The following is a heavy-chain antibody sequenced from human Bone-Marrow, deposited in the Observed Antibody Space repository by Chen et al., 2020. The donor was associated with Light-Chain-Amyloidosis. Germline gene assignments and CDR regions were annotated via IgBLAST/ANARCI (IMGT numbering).Heavy chain of an antibody. V-gene: IGHV7-4-1*02. CDR1: GFTFTTYA. Sequence: QVQLVQSGSELKKPGASVKISCKASGFTFTTYAMTWVRQAPGQGLEWMGWINTQTGHPAYAQGFTGRFVFSLDTSVSTASLHISSLKAEDTAVYYCARVDVWTGYYSTLDYWGQGTLVTVSS. CDR2: INTQTGHP. CDR3: ARVDVWTGYYSTLDY. J-gene: IGHJ4*02. D-gene: IGHD3-3*01.